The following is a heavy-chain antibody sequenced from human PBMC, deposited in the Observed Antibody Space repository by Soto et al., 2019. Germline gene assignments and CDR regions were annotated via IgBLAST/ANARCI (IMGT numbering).Heavy chain of an antibody. CDR3: ARGEMVTIFGVVIIGTTGFDY. CDR1: VFTFSSYA. CDR2: ISYDGSNK. V-gene: IGHV3-30-3*01. D-gene: IGHD3-3*01. J-gene: IGHJ4*02. Sequence: WGSLRLSCASSVFTFSSYAMHWVRQAPGKGLDRVAVISYDGSNKYYADSVKGRFTISRDNSKNTLYRQMNSLRAEDTAVYYCARGEMVTIFGVVIIGTTGFDYWGQGTMVTVSS.